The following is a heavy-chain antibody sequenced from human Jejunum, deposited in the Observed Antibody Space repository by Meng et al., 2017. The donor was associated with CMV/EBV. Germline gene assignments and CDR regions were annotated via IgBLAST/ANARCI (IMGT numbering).Heavy chain of an antibody. J-gene: IGHJ4*02. V-gene: IGHV3-15*01. CDR2: IKSKTDGGTT. CDR1: NAW. D-gene: IGHD3-9*01. CDR3: TTGRIRYFDWLLSRVDY. Sequence: NAWMSWVRQAPGKGLEWVGRIKSKTDGGTTDYAAPIKGRFTISRDDSKNTLFLQMNSLKTADTAVYYCTTGRIRYFDWLLSRVDYWGQGTMVTVSS.